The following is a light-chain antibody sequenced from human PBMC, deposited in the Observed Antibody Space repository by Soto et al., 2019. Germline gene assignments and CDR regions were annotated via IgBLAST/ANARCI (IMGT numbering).Light chain of an antibody. CDR2: EAS. Sequence: DIQMTQSPSTLSASVGDRVTITCRASQRISSWLAWYQQKPGKAPKLLIYEASILQSGVPSRFSGSRSGTEFTLTISGLQADDFATYYCQHFLTYPLTFGGGTKVDIK. CDR3: QHFLTYPLT. V-gene: IGKV1-5*03. J-gene: IGKJ4*01. CDR1: QRISSW.